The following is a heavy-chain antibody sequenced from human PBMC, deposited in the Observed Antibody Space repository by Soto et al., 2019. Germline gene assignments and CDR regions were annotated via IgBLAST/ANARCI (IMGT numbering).Heavy chain of an antibody. CDR1: GYSFTSYW. V-gene: IGHV5-10-1*01. CDR2: IDPSDSYT. Sequence: EVQLVQSGAEVKKPGESLRISCKGSGYSFTSYWIDWVRQMPGKGLEWMGRIDPSDSYTNYSPSFQGHVTISADKSISTAYLQWSSRKASDTAMYYCARTSMQSRGYSYGHGGMDVWGQGTTVTVSS. CDR3: ARTSMQSRGYSYGHGGMDV. D-gene: IGHD5-18*01. J-gene: IGHJ6*02.